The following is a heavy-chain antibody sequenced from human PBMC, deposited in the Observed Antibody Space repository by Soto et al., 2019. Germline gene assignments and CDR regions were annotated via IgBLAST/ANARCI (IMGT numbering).Heavy chain of an antibody. V-gene: IGHV3-30*18. Sequence: PGGSLRLSCAAYGFTFSTYGMHWVRQAPGTXLEWVAVISFDGSNKYYADSVKGRFTISRDNSKNTLYLQMNSLRAEDTAVYYCAKDQDLGYCSGGSCLTYRGMDVWGQGTTVTVSS. CDR1: GFTFSTYG. D-gene: IGHD2-15*01. CDR2: ISFDGSNK. CDR3: AKDQDLGYCSGGSCLTYRGMDV. J-gene: IGHJ6*02.